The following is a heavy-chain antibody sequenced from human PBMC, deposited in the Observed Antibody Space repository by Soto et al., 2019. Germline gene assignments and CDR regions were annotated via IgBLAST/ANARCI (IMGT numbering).Heavy chain of an antibody. CDR1: XXXXXXXX. V-gene: IGHV1-8*01. CDR2: INPDSENT. CDR3: TRAQFEVGSSFGLDV. Sequence: QXHLLQSGAEVKQXXXXVXXXXXXXXXXXXXXXXXXVXXXXGQGLEWMGWINPDSENTGSPQKFQGRVTMTVNTSINTAYMELTSLRSEDTAVYYCTRAQFEVGSSFGLDVWGQGTTVTVSS. J-gene: IGHJ6*02. D-gene: IGHD6-25*01.